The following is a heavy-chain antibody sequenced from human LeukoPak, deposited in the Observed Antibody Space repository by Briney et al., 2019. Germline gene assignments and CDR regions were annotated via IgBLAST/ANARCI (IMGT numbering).Heavy chain of an antibody. CDR3: AREDPYSSSSHYYYYYMDV. V-gene: IGHV4-59*12. CDR2: IYYSGST. J-gene: IGHJ6*03. D-gene: IGHD6-6*01. Sequence: SETLSLTCTVSGGSISSYYWSWIRQPPGKGLEWIGYIYYSGSTNYNPSLKSRVTISVDTSKNQFSLKLSSVTAADTAVYYCAREDPYSSSSHYYYYYMDVWGKGTTVTVSS. CDR1: GGSISSYY.